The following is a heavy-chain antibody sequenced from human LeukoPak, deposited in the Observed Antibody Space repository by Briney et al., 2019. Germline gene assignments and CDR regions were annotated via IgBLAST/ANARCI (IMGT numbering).Heavy chain of an antibody. V-gene: IGHV3-48*01. CDR2: ISSSGTGI. Sequence: GGSLRLSCAASGFTFNRYSMNWVREAPGKGLEWVAYISSSGTGIYYADSVKGRFAISRDNAKNSVYLQMNSLRGEDTAVYHCAASYSETQLYYFDYWGQGNLVTVSS. CDR1: GFTFNRYS. J-gene: IGHJ4*02. D-gene: IGHD1-26*01. CDR3: AASYSETQLYYFDY.